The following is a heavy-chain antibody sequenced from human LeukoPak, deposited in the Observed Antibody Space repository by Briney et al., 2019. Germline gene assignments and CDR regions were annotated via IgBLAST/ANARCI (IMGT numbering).Heavy chain of an antibody. V-gene: IGHV3-23*01. J-gene: IGHJ4*02. CDR2: ISYSGGNT. CDR1: GFTFSTYA. CDR3: AKVMTVTTESFDY. Sequence: GGSLRLSCAASGFTFSTYAMSWVRQAPGKGLEWVSAISYSGGNTYYADSVKGRFTISKDNSKNTLYLQMNSLRAEDTAVYYCAKVMTVTTESFDYWGQGTLVTVSS. D-gene: IGHD4-11*01.